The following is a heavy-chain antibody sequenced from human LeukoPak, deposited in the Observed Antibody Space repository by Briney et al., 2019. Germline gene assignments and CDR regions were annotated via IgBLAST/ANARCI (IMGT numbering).Heavy chain of an antibody. V-gene: IGHV3-9*01. D-gene: IGHD2-8*01. Sequence: GGSLRLSCVTSGFTFERYVMHWMRLAPGKGLECVSSIHPNNGGVGYAASVKGRFAISRDNARNSLYLEMTSLRPEDTAVYCCVKDAPNGSVDFWGRGTLVTVSS. J-gene: IGHJ4*02. CDR1: GFTFERYV. CDR2: IHPNNGGV. CDR3: VKDAPNGSVDF.